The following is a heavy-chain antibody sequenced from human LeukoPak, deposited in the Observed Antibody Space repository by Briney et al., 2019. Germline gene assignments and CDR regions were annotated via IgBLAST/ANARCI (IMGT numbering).Heavy chain of an antibody. D-gene: IGHD4-17*01. Sequence: SETLSLTCTVSGGSISSSSYYWGWIRQPPGKGLEWIGSIYYSGSTYYNPSLKSRVTISVDTSKNQFSLKLSSVTAADTAVYYCARGSFDYGDPRQYFDYWGQGTLVTVSS. CDR1: GGSISSSSYY. V-gene: IGHV4-39*07. J-gene: IGHJ4*02. CDR3: ARGSFDYGDPRQYFDY. CDR2: IYYSGST.